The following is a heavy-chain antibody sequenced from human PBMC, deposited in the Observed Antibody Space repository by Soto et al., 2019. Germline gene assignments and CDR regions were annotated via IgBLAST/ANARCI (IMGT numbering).Heavy chain of an antibody. CDR1: GYTFTSYG. CDR3: ARGYCSGGSCYPLGNY. Sequence: ASVKVSCKASGYTFTSYGISWVRQAPGQGLEWMGWISAYNGNTNYAQKLQGRVTMTTDTSTSTAYMELRSLRSDDTAVYYCARGYCSGGSCYPLGNYWGQGTLVTVSS. CDR2: ISAYNGNT. V-gene: IGHV1-18*01. D-gene: IGHD2-15*01. J-gene: IGHJ4*02.